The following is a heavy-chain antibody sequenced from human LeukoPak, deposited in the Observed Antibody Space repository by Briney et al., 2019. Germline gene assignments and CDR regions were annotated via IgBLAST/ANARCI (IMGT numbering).Heavy chain of an antibody. D-gene: IGHD5-12*01. Sequence: GGSLRLSCAASGFAFSSDAMTWVRQAPGEGLEWVSTITGSDDTTYYADSVKGRFTISRDYSKNTVHLQLNNLRAEDTAMYYCAKGPQLYSGYHPDYWGQGTLVTVSS. J-gene: IGHJ4*02. CDR3: AKGPQLYSGYHPDY. CDR2: ITGSDDTT. V-gene: IGHV3-23*01. CDR1: GFAFSSDA.